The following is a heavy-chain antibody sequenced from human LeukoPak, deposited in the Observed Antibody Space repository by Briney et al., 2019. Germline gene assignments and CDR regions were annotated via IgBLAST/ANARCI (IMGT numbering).Heavy chain of an antibody. CDR1: GFTFSSYA. CDR3: ARAATIVVVIAYYFDY. J-gene: IGHJ4*02. CDR2: ISYDGSNK. Sequence: PGRSLRLSCAASGFTFSSYAMHWVRQAPGKGLEWVAVISYDGSNKYYADSVKGRFTISRDNSKNTLYLQMYSLRAEDTAVYYCARAATIVVVIAYYFDYWGQGTLVTVSS. D-gene: IGHD3-22*01. V-gene: IGHV3-30-3*01.